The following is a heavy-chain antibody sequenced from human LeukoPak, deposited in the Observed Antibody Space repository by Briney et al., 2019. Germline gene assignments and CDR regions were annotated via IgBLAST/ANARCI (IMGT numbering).Heavy chain of an antibody. V-gene: IGHV1-2*02. CDR3: ASLGWFGDRRESCYFDY. CDR1: GYTFTGYY. CDR2: INPNSGGT. Sequence: ASVKVSCKASGYTFTGYYMHWVRQAPGQGLEWMGWINPNSGGTNYAQKFQGRVTMTRDTSISTAYMELSRLRSDDTAVYYCASLGWFGDRRESCYFDYWGQGTLVTVSS. D-gene: IGHD3-10*01. J-gene: IGHJ4*02.